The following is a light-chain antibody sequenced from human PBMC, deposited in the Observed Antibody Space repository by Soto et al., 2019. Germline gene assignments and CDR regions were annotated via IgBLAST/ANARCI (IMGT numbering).Light chain of an antibody. Sequence: QSALTQPASVSGSPGQSITISCTGTSGDIGGYNYVSWYQQHPGEAPKLMIYEVTNRPSGVSDCFSGSKSGNTASLTISGLQVEDEADYYCSSYTSSSSYVFGTGTKLTVL. V-gene: IGLV2-14*01. CDR2: EVT. CDR1: SGDIGGYNY. J-gene: IGLJ1*01. CDR3: SSYTSSSSYV.